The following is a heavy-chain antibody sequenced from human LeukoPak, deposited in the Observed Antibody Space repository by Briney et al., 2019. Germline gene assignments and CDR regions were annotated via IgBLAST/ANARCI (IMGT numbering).Heavy chain of an antibody. Sequence: GGSLRLSCAASGFTFSNAWMSWVRQAPGKGLEWVGRIKSKTDGGTTDYAAPVKGRFTISRDDSKNTLYLQMNSLKTEDTAVYYCTTGSITMVRGVTESLDYWGQGTLVTVSS. CDR3: TTGSITMVRGVTESLDY. CDR1: GFTFSNAW. V-gene: IGHV3-15*01. CDR2: IKSKTDGGTT. D-gene: IGHD3-10*01. J-gene: IGHJ4*02.